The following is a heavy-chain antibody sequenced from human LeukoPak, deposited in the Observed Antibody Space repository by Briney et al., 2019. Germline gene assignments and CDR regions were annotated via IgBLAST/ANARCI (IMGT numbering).Heavy chain of an antibody. V-gene: IGHV1-18*04. CDR3: ARGFAVDTAMFN. D-gene: IGHD5-18*01. Sequence: ASVKVSCKASGYTFTSYYMHWVRQAPGQGLEWMGWISAYNGNTNYAQKLQGRVTMTTDTSTSTAYMELRSLRSDDTAVYYCARGFAVDTAMFNWGQGTLVTVSS. CDR1: GYTFTSYY. CDR2: ISAYNGNT. J-gene: IGHJ4*02.